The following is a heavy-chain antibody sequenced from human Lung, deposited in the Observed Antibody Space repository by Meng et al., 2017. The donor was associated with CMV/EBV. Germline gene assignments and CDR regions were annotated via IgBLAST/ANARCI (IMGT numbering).Heavy chain of an antibody. V-gene: IGHV3-7*01. CDR1: GFSLSAYW. CDR2: ISQDGSEI. D-gene: IGHD2-21*02. Sequence: LRLPCAASGFSLSAYWMGWLRQTPGKGLDWVAYISQDGSEIYYVDSVKGRFTISRDNAKNSLFLQMHNLRAEDTAVYHCARDKGDFTIWFDPWGQGTLVTVSS. CDR3: ARDKGDFTIWFDP. J-gene: IGHJ5*02.